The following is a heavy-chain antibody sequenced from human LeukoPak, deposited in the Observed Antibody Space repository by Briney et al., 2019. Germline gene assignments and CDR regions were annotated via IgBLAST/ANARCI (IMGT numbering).Heavy chain of an antibody. CDR3: ARDLRGSSGGFDY. V-gene: IGHV4-59*01. Sequence: SETLSLTCTVSGGSISSYYWSWIRQPPGKGLEWIGYIYYSGSTSYNPSLKSRVTISVDMSKNQCSLKLSSVTAADTAVYYCARDLRGSSGGFDYWGQGTLVTVSS. CDR1: GGSISSYY. J-gene: IGHJ4*02. D-gene: IGHD6-19*01. CDR2: IYYSGST.